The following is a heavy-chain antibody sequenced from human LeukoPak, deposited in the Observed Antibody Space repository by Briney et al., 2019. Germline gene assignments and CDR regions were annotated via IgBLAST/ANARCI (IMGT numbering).Heavy chain of an antibody. V-gene: IGHV3-23*01. D-gene: IGHD3-16*01. J-gene: IGHJ4*02. CDR2: IGPSGSRT. CDR3: ARGLRYLDS. CDR1: GFTFTSYD. Sequence: GGSLRLSCAASGFTFTSYDMRWVRQAPGKGLEWVSGIGPSGSRTYYADSVKGRFTISRDNSKSTLYLQMDSPRAEDTAVYYCARGLRYLDSWGQGVLVTVSS.